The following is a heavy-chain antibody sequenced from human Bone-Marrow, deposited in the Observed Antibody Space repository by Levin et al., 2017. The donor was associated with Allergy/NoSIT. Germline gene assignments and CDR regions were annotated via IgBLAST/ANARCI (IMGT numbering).Heavy chain of an antibody. J-gene: IGHJ3*01. D-gene: IGHD1-7*01. Sequence: PGGSLRLSCAASGFTFSTYAMHWVRQVPGKGLEWVALIWYDGSAEYYADAVKGRFTISRDNSKNTLYLQMSSLRAEDTAVYLCARDKQELLLGDASDLWGQGAMVAVS. V-gene: IGHV3-33*01. CDR3: ARDKQELLLGDASDL. CDR2: IWYDGSAE. CDR1: GFTFSTYA.